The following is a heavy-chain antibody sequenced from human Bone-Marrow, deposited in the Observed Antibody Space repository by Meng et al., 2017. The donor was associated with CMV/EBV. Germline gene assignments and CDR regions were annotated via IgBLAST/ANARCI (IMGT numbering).Heavy chain of an antibody. D-gene: IGHD3-16*01. CDR1: GGSISSYY. J-gene: IGHJ6*02. CDR3: ARGGEGQYYYGMDV. Sequence: SETLTLTCTVSGGSISSYYWSWIRQPPGKGLEWIGYIYYSGSTNYNPSLKSRVTISVDTSKNQFSLKLSSVTAADTAVYYCARGGEGQYYYGMDVWGQGTTVPVSS. CDR2: IYYSGST. V-gene: IGHV4-59*01.